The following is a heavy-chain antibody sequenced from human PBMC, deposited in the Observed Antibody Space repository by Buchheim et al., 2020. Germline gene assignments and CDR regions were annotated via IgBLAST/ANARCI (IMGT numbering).Heavy chain of an antibody. CDR1: GFTFTNYA. CDR3: AKGPYGDNARLSRYFDY. CDR2: FSDSGGST. J-gene: IGHJ4*02. D-gene: IGHD4-17*01. V-gene: IGHV3-23*01. Sequence: EVQVLESGGGSVQPGGSLRLSCAASGFTFTNYAMSWVRQAPGKGLEWVSGFSDSGGSTYYADSVKGRFTISRENSKNMLYLQMNSLRADDTAIYYCAKGPYGDNARLSRYFDYWGQGTL.